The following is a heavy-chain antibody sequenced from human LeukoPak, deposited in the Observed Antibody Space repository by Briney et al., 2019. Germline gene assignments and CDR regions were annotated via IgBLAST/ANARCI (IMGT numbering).Heavy chain of an antibody. CDR1: GYTFTGYY. CDR3: ARARIAVAGINV. D-gene: IGHD6-19*01. V-gene: IGHV1-2*02. J-gene: IGHJ6*04. CDR2: INPNSGGT. Sequence: ASVKVSCKASGYTFTGYYMHWVRQAPGQGLEWMGWINPNSGGTNYAQKFQGRVTMTRDTSISTAYMELSRLRSDDTAVYYCARARIAVAGINVWGKGTTVTVSS.